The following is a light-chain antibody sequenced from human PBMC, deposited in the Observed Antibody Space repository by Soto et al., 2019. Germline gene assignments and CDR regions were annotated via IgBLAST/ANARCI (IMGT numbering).Light chain of an antibody. V-gene: IGLV2-11*01. CDR1: SSDVGGYNY. J-gene: IGLJ2*01. CDR2: DVS. Sequence: QSALTQPRSVSESPGQSVTISCTGTSSDVGGYNYVSWYQQHPGKAPKLMIYDVSKRPSGVPDRFSGSKSGNTASLTISGLQAEDEADYYCCSYAGSYTFLFGGGTKVTVL. CDR3: CSYAGSYTFL.